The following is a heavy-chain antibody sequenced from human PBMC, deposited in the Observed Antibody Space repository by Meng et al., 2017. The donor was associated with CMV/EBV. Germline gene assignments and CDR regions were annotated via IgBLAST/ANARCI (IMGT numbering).Heavy chain of an antibody. J-gene: IGHJ6*02. V-gene: IGHV1-69*05. CDR3: ARDNTIFGVDARGMDV. D-gene: IGHD3-3*01. Sequence: SVKVSCKASGGTFSSYAISWVRQAPGQGLEWMGGIIPIFGTANYAQKFQGRVTITTDESTSTAYMELSSLRSEDTAVYYCARDNTIFGVDARGMDVWGQGTTVTVSS. CDR1: GGTFSSYA. CDR2: IIPIFGTA.